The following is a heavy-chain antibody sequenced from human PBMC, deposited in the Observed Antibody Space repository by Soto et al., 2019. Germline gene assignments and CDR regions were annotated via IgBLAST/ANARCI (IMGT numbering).Heavy chain of an antibody. Sequence: GDSLKISCKGSGYSFTSYWIGWVRQMPGKGLEWMGIIYPGDSDTRYSPSFQGQVTISADKSISTAYLQWSSLKASDTAMYYCARTYSSSWYYYYGMDVWGQGTKVTGS. CDR1: GYSFTSYW. CDR2: IYPGDSDT. J-gene: IGHJ6*02. D-gene: IGHD6-13*01. V-gene: IGHV5-51*01. CDR3: ARTYSSSWYYYYGMDV.